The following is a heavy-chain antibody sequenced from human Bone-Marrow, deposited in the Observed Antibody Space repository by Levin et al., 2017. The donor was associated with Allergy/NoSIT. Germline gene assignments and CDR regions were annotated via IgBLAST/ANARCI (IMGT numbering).Heavy chain of an antibody. J-gene: IGHJ6*02. CDR1: GFTFSSYE. V-gene: IGHV3-48*03. Sequence: LSLTCAASGFTFSSYEMIWVRQDPAKGLEWVAKINADVVTTHHVDSVKGRFTVSRDNAKNSLYLQMSSLRAEDTAVYYCARRLPYYGMDVWGQGTTVTVSS. CDR3: ARRLPYYGMDV. CDR2: INADVVTT.